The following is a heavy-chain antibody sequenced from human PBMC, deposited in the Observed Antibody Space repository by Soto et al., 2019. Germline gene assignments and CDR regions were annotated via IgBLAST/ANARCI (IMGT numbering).Heavy chain of an antibody. CDR2: IYYSGST. J-gene: IGHJ5*02. V-gene: IGHV4-59*08. D-gene: IGHD2-15*01. CDR3: ARLGRYCSGGRCYAWFDP. Sequence: QVQLQESGPGLVKPSETLSLTCTVSGGSISSDYWSWIRQPPGKGLEWIGYIYYSGSTNYNPSLKRRVPXXVXPSKNQFSLKLSSVTAADTAVYYCARLGRYCSGGRCYAWFDPWGQGTLVPVSS. CDR1: GGSISSDY.